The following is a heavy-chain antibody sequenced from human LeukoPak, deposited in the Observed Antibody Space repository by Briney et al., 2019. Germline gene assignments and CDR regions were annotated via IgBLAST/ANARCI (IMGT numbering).Heavy chain of an antibody. CDR2: IYYNGNT. Sequence: SQTLSLTCDVSGGSISRGVYYWSWVRRLPGKGLEWIGHIYYNGNTYYNPSLKSRVTISVDTSKNQFSLKVSSVTAADTAVFYCATHPGYGDYYFDYWGQGTLVTVSS. V-gene: IGHV4-30-2*03. CDR3: ATHPGYGDYYFDY. CDR1: GGSISRGVYY. J-gene: IGHJ4*02. D-gene: IGHD4-17*01.